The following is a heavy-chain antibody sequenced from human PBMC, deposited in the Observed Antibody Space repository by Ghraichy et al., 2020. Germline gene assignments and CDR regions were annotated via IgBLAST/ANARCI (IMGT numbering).Heavy chain of an antibody. CDR2: ISSSSSTI. D-gene: IGHD2-21*02. V-gene: IGHV3-48*01. CDR1: GFTFSSYS. CDR3: ARDLAFCGGDCRPDY. Sequence: GSLRLFCAASGFTFSSYSMNWVRQAPGKGLEWVSYISSSSSTIYYADSVKGRFTISRDNAKNSLYLQMNSLRAEDTAVYYCARDLAFCGGDCRPDYWGQGTLVTVSS. J-gene: IGHJ4*02.